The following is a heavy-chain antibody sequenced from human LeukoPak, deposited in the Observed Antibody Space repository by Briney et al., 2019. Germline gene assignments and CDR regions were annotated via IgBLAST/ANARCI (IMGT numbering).Heavy chain of an antibody. CDR2: IYSSGTT. D-gene: IGHD3-10*01. V-gene: IGHV3-53*01. Sequence: GGSLRLSCAASGFTVSSNHMSWVRQAPGRGLEWASIIYSSGTTYYAESVKGRSTISRDNSKNMLYLQMNSLRAEDTAVYYCGSSGTDTRFDYWGKGTLVTVSS. CDR1: GFTVSSNH. CDR3: GSSGTDTRFDY. J-gene: IGHJ4*02.